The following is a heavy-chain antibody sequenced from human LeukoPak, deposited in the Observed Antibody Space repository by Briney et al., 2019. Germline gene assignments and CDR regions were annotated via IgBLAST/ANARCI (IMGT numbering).Heavy chain of an antibody. Sequence: SETLSLTCAVYGGSFSGYYWSWIRQPPGKGLEWIGEINHSGSTNYNPSLKSRVSISVDTSKNQFSLKLSSVTAADTAVYYCARSRYNWFDPWGQGTLVTASS. CDR3: ARSRYNWFDP. CDR2: INHSGST. J-gene: IGHJ5*02. CDR1: GGSFSGYY. V-gene: IGHV4-34*01.